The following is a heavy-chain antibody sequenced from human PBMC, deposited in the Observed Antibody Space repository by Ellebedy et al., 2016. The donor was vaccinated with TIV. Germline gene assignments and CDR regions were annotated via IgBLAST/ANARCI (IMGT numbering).Heavy chain of an antibody. CDR3: ARAWGGSWYGNWFDP. V-gene: IGHV4-34*01. CDR1: GGSFTGYY. J-gene: IGHJ5*02. Sequence: MPSETLSLTCGVSGGSFTGYYWNWIRQPPGKGLEWIGQINHSGSTDYNPSLKSRVTISVDTSKNQFSLNLNSVTAADTAVYYCARAWGGSWYGNWFDPWGQGTLVTVSS. CDR2: INHSGST. D-gene: IGHD6-13*01.